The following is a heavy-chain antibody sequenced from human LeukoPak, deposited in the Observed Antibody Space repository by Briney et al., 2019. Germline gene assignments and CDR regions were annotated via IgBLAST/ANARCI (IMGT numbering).Heavy chain of an antibody. D-gene: IGHD1-26*01. CDR1: GYPFNDHD. Sequence: GASVKVSCKASGYPFNDHDMHWVLQAPGQGLEWMGRINPNSGGTTYAQKFQGRVTMTRDTSISTAYMELSRLTSDDTAVYYCARDWSGSYEQWGQGTLVSVSS. CDR3: ARDWSGSYEQ. J-gene: IGHJ4*02. CDR2: INPNSGGT. V-gene: IGHV1-2*06.